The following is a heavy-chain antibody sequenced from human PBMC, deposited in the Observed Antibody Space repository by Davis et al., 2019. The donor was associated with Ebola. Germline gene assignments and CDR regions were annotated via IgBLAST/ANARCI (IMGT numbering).Heavy chain of an antibody. V-gene: IGHV4-59*01. CDR3: ARGRSWFDP. CDR1: GASISGSY. CDR2: IYYSGST. Sequence: PSETLSLTCTVSGASISGSYWSWIRQPPGKGLEWIGYIYYSGSTNYNPSLKSRVTISIDTSKNQFSLKLSSVTAADTAVYYCARGRSWFDPWGQGTLVTVSS. J-gene: IGHJ5*02.